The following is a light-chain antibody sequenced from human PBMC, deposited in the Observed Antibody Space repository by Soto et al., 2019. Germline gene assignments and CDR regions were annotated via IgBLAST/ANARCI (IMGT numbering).Light chain of an antibody. Sequence: QSALTQPASLSGSPGQSITISCTGTSSDIGAYDYVSWFQQHPGKAPKLMISEVNNRPSGGSNRFSGSKSGNTAYLTISGLKVEDEADYFCFSFKPTSTHVFGTGTNVTVL. CDR2: EVN. CDR1: SSDIGAYDY. V-gene: IGLV2-14*01. J-gene: IGLJ1*01. CDR3: FSFKPTSTHV.